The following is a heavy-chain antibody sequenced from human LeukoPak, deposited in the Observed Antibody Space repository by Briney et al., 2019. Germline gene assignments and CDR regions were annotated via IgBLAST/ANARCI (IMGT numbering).Heavy chain of an antibody. V-gene: IGHV3-30*18. Sequence: PGGSLRLSCAAFGFAFSTYIMHWLRQAPGKGLEWVAVTSSDGSITAYADSVKGRFTISRDNTHNTLYVHMNSLRSDDAAVYYCAKESDAFDIWGQGTMVIVSS. CDR2: TSSDGSIT. J-gene: IGHJ3*02. CDR3: AKESDAFDI. CDR1: GFAFSTYI.